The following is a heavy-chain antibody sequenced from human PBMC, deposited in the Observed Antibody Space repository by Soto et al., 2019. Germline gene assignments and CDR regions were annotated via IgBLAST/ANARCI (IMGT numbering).Heavy chain of an antibody. CDR3: ARDAGVDTAMVTDWYFDL. J-gene: IGHJ2*01. D-gene: IGHD5-18*01. CDR1: GGTFSSYA. CDR2: IIPIFGTA. V-gene: IGHV1-69*01. Sequence: QVQLVQSGAEVKKPGSSVKVSCQASGGTFSSYAISWVRQAPGQGLEWMGGIIPIFGTANYEQKFQGRVTITADESTSTAYMELSSLRSEDTAVYYCARDAGVDTAMVTDWYFDLWGRGTLVTGSS.